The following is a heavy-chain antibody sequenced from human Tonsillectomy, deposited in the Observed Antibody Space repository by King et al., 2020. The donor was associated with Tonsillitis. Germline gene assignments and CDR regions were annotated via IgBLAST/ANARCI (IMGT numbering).Heavy chain of an antibody. CDR1: GLTVSNDH. D-gene: IGHD6-13*01. J-gene: IGHJ4*02. CDR3: ARGGCSSCISDY. CDR2: ISGVGTT. Sequence: VQLVESGGGLIQPGGSLRLSCAASGLTVSNDHMSWVRQAPGKGLEWVSFISGVGTTYYADSVKGRFTISRDNSNNTLYLQMNSLRAEDTAGYFCARGGCSSCISDYWGQGTLVTVSS. V-gene: IGHV3-53*01.